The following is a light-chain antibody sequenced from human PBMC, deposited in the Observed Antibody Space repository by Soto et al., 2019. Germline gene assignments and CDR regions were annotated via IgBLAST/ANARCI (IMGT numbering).Light chain of an antibody. CDR2: AAS. V-gene: IGKV1-39*01. CDR3: QQSYSTPIT. Sequence: DIPMTQSPSSLSASVGDRVTITCRASQRISSYLNWYQQKPGKAPKLLIYAASSLQSGVPSRFSGSGSGTDFTLTISSLQPEDFATYYCQQSYSTPITFGGGTKVEIK. CDR1: QRISSY. J-gene: IGKJ4*01.